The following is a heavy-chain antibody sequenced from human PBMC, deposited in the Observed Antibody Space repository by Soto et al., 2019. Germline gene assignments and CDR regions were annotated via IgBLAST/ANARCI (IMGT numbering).Heavy chain of an antibody. CDR1: GFTFSSYG. CDR3: AKDQLWFGELFVKAGYSYGPFDY. Sequence: LRLSCAASGFTFSSYGMHWVRQAPGKGLEWVAVISYDGSNKYYADSVKGRFTISRDNSKNTLYLQMNSLRAEDTAVYYCAKDQLWFGELFVKAGYSYGPFDYWGQGTLVTVS. J-gene: IGHJ4*02. D-gene: IGHD3-10*01. CDR2: ISYDGSNK. V-gene: IGHV3-30*18.